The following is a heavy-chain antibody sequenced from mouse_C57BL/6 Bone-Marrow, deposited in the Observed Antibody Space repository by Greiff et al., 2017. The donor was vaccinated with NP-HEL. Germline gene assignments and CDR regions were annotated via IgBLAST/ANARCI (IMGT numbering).Heavy chain of an antibody. CDR3: ARRGAYGNPYYYAMDY. Sequence: EVQLVESGGGLVKPGGSLKLSCAASGFTFSSYTMSWVRQTPEKRLEWVATISGGGGNTYYPDTVKGRFTISRDNAKNTLYLQMSRLKSEDTAMYYCARRGAYGNPYYYAMDYWGQGTSVTVSS. CDR2: ISGGGGNT. J-gene: IGHJ4*01. CDR1: GFTFSSYT. D-gene: IGHD2-1*01. V-gene: IGHV5-9*04.